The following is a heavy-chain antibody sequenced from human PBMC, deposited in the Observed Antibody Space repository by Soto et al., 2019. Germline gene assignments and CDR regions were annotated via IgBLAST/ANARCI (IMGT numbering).Heavy chain of an antibody. J-gene: IGHJ4*02. D-gene: IGHD3-22*01. CDR1: AFTVTSSF. Sequence: GGSLRLSCAASAFTVTSSFMSWVRQAPGKGLEWVSLIYGGDKTHYTDSVKGRFTISRDNSKNTLYLQMNSLRAEDTAVYYCAGGNYYDSSGNYAYFGFWGQGTLVTVSS. CDR3: AGGNYYDSSGNYAYFGF. V-gene: IGHV3-53*01. CDR2: IYGGDKT.